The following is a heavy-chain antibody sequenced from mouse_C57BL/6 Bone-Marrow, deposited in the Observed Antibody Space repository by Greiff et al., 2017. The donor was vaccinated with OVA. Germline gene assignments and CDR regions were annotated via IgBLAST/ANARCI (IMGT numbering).Heavy chain of an antibody. V-gene: IGHV14-4*01. CDR1: GFTIKDDY. CDR3: ASDGNFDY. CDR2: IDPENGDT. J-gene: IGHJ2*01. D-gene: IGHD2-1*01. Sequence: DVQLQESGAELVRPGASVKLSCTASGFTIKDDYMHWVKQRPEQGLEWIGWIDPENGDTEYASKFQGKATITADTSSITAYLQLSSLTSEDTAVYYCASDGNFDYWGQGTTLTVSS.